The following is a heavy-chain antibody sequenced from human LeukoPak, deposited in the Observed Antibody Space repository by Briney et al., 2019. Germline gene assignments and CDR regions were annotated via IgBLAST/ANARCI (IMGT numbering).Heavy chain of an antibody. Sequence: GESLKISCKASGYSFTNYWIGWVRQMPGKGLEWMGIIYPADSDSRYSPSFQGQVTISADKSINTAYLQWNSLKASDTAMYYCARRLYGWYYFDYWGQGTLVTVFS. CDR1: GYSFTNYW. D-gene: IGHD6-19*01. V-gene: IGHV5-51*01. CDR3: ARRLYGWYYFDY. J-gene: IGHJ4*02. CDR2: IYPADSDS.